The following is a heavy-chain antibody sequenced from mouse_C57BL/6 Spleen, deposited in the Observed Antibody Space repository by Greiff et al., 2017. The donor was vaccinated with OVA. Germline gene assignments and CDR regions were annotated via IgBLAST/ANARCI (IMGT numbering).Heavy chain of an antibody. V-gene: IGHV3-6*01. D-gene: IGHD1-1*01. CDR1: GYSITSGYY. J-gene: IGHJ4*01. CDR2: ISYDGSN. CDR3: ASRDYGSSYAMDY. Sequence: EVQLQQSGPGLVKPSQSLSLTCSVTGYSITSGYYWNWIRQFPGNKLEWMGYISYDGSNNYNPSLKNRISITRDTSKNQFFLKLNSVTTEDTATYYCASRDYGSSYAMDYWGQGTSVTVSS.